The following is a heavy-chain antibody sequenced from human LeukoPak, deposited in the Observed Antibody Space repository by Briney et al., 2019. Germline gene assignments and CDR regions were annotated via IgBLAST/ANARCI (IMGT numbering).Heavy chain of an antibody. D-gene: IGHD6-13*01. J-gene: IGHJ5*02. CDR2: IYTSGST. Sequence: PSETLSLTCTVSGGSISSGSYYWSWIRQPAGKGLEWIGHIYTSGSTNYNPSLKSRVTISVDTSKNQFSLKLSSVTAADTAVYYCARDQIAAAGNNWFDPWGQGTLVTVSS. CDR1: GGSISSGSYY. CDR3: ARDQIAAAGNNWFDP. V-gene: IGHV4-61*09.